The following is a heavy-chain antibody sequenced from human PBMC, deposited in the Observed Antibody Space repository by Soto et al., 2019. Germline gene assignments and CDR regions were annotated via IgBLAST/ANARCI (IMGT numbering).Heavy chain of an antibody. CDR3: ARDPGAGFFSWYRYYHYRLAF. J-gene: IGHJ6*02. V-gene: IGHV6-1*01. D-gene: IGHD6-13*01. Sequence: SQTLSLTCAISGDSVSSNSAAWNWIRQSPSRGLEWLGRTYYRSKWYNDYAVSVKSRITINPDTSKNQFSLQLNSVTPEDTAVYYCARDPGAGFFSWYRYYHYRLAFCGQGSSVPGS. CDR2: TYYRSKWYN. CDR1: GDSVSSNSAA.